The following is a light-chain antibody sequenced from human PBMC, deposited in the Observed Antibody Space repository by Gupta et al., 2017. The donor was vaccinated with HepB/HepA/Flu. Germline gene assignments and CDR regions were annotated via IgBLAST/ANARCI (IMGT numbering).Light chain of an antibody. J-gene: IGKJ3*01. Sequence: EIVLTQSPGTLSLSPGEGATLSCRASQSVSSYYLAWFQQKAGQPPRLLIYATSNRAAGVPDRFRGSGSGTDFTLTITRREPEDFAVYYCQQRASSPSFTFGHGTKV. CDR1: QSVSSYY. V-gene: IGKV3-20*01. CDR2: ATS. CDR3: QQRASSPSFT.